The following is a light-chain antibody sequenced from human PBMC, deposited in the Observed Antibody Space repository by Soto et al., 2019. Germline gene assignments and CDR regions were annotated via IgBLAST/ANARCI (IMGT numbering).Light chain of an antibody. CDR3: QQYNNWPRT. V-gene: IGKV3-15*01. CDR2: DAS. J-gene: IGKJ1*01. Sequence: IVMTQSPATLSVSPGQRATLSCTASQSVSSNLAWYQQTHGQAPRLLMFDASTRATGIPARFSGSGSGRAFTLTMSSLQSEDSAIYYCQQYNNWPRTFGQGTKV. CDR1: QSVSSN.